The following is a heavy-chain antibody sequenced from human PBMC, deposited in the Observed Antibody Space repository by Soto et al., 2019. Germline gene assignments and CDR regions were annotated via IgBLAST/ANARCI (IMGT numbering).Heavy chain of an antibody. V-gene: IGHV3-23*01. J-gene: IGHJ2*01. CDR2: IGMNT. CDR3: ASIAYNYAYNWYCDL. CDR1: GFTFSSYA. Sequence: EVQLLESGGGLVQPGGSLRLSCAASGFTFSSYAMRWVRQAPGKGLEWVSTIGMNTYYADSAKGRLTISRDNSKNTLYLQMYSLRAEDTAVYFCASIAYNYAYNWYCDLCGRCTLVTVSS. D-gene: IGHD1-1*01.